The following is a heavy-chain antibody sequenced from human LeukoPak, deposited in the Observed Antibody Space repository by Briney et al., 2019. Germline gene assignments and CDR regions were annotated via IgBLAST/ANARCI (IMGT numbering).Heavy chain of an antibody. CDR2: INPNSGGT. Sequence: APVKVSCKASGYTFTGYYMHWVRQAPGQGLEWMGWINPNSGGTNYAQKFQGRVTMTRDTSISTAYMELSRLRSDDTAVYYCAIIYFDSSGYQVLDYWGQGTLVTVSS. V-gene: IGHV1-2*02. CDR1: GYTFTGYY. J-gene: IGHJ4*02. CDR3: AIIYFDSSGYQVLDY. D-gene: IGHD3-22*01.